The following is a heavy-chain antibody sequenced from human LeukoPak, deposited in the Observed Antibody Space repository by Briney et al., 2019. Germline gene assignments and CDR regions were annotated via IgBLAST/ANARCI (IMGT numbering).Heavy chain of an antibody. D-gene: IGHD3-10*01. V-gene: IGHV4-4*07. CDR2: IYTSGST. J-gene: IGHJ6*03. CDR3: ANEVIRDHFYYYMDV. CDR1: GASISSYY. Sequence: PSQTLSLTCTVSGASISSYYWSWIRQPAGKGLEWIGGIYTSGSTTYNPSLKSRVTLSLDTSKNQFSLKLPSVTAADTAVYYCANEVIRDHFYYYMDVWGKGTTVTISS.